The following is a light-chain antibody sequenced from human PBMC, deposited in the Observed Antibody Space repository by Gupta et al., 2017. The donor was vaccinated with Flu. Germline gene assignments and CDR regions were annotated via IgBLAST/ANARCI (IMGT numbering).Light chain of an antibody. J-gene: IGKJ3*01. CDR1: QSRVYSDGNTY. Sequence: VTLGQPASISCSASQSRVYSDGNTYLIWFQQRPGQSPRRLIYKGSNRDSGVPDRFSGSGSGTDFTLKISRGEAEDVGVYYCKQEKHCPITFGHGTKVDIK. CDR2: KGS. CDR3: KQEKHCPIT. V-gene: IGKV2-30*01.